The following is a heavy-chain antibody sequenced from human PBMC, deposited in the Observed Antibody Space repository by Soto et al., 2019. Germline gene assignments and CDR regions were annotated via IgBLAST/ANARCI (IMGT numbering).Heavy chain of an antibody. CDR1: GYTFTGYY. J-gene: IGHJ4*02. V-gene: IGHV1-2*04. D-gene: IGHD5-12*01. CDR3: ASVRDGYNWEYYFDY. CDR2: INPNSGGT. Sequence: QVQLVQSGAEVKKPGASVKVSCKASGYTFTGYYMHWVRQAPGQGLEWMGWINPNSGGTNYAQKFQGWVTMTRDTSISTAYMELSRLRSDDTAVYYCASVRDGYNWEYYFDYWGQGTLVTVSS.